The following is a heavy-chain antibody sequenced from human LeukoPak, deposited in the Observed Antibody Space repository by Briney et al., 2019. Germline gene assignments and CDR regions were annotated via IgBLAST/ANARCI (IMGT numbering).Heavy chain of an antibody. CDR2: INPSGGST. Sequence: ASVKVSCKASEYIFTTYYIHWVRQAPGQGLEWMGIINPSGGSTFYAQKFQGRVTMTRDMSTSTVYMEVSSLRSEDTAVYYCARDTEGIGYYYYYYMDVWGKGTTVTISS. CDR3: ARDTEGIGYYYYYYMDV. CDR1: EYIFTTYY. V-gene: IGHV1-46*01. J-gene: IGHJ6*03.